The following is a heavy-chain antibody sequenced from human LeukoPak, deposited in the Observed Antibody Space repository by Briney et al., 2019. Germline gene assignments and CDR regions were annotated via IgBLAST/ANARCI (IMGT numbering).Heavy chain of an antibody. D-gene: IGHD5-18*01. CDR2: ISGSGGST. Sequence: PGGSLRLSCAASGFTFSSYAMSWVRQAPGKGLEWVSAISGSGGSTYYADSVKGRFTISRDNSKNTLYLQMNSLRAEDTAVYYCAKDRKKIQLWPPHFDYWGQGTLVTVSS. CDR3: AKDRKKIQLWPPHFDY. J-gene: IGHJ4*02. CDR1: GFTFSSYA. V-gene: IGHV3-23*01.